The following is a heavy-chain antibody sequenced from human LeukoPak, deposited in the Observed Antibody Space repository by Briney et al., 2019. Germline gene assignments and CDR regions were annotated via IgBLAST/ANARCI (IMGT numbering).Heavy chain of an antibody. CDR1: GGPISSSNW. D-gene: IGHD3-22*01. J-gene: IGHJ5*02. V-gene: IGHV4-4*02. Sequence: SGTLSLTCAVSGGPISSSNWWSWVRQPPGKGLEWIGEIYHSGSTNYNPSLKSRVTISVDKSKNQFSLKLSSVTAADTAVYYCARALEDYYDSSGSNWFDPWGQGTLVTVSS. CDR2: IYHSGST. CDR3: ARALEDYYDSSGSNWFDP.